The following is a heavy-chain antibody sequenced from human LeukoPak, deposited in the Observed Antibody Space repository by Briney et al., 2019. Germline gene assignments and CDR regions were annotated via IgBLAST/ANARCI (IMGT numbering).Heavy chain of an antibody. D-gene: IGHD5-18*01. CDR3: AKTGLQLWLFAY. V-gene: IGHV3-30*18. CDR1: GFTFRSYG. J-gene: IGHJ4*02. Sequence: GGTLRLSCAASGFTFRSYGMHWVRQAPGKGLESVVLISYDGNNKYYAYSVKGRFTISRDNSKNTLYLQMNSLRPDDTAVYYCAKTGLQLWLFAYWGQGTLVTVSS. CDR2: ISYDGNNK.